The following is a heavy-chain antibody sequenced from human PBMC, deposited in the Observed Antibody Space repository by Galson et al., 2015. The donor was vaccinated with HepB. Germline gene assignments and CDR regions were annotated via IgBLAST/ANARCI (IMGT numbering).Heavy chain of an antibody. CDR3: AKDYRWYPDY. D-gene: IGHD4-23*01. CDR1: GFTFSSYG. Sequence: SLRLSCAASGFTFSSYGMRWVRQAPGKGLEWVAFIRYDGSNKYYADSVKGRFTISRDNSKNTLYLQMNSLRAEDTAVYYCAKDYRWYPDYWGQGTLVTVSS. V-gene: IGHV3-30*02. CDR2: IRYDGSNK. J-gene: IGHJ4*02.